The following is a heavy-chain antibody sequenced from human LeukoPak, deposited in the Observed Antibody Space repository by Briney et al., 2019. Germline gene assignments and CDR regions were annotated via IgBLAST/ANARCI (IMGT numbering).Heavy chain of an antibody. CDR3: AREGWDLRYCSGGSCYSD. CDR2: IKQDGSEK. CDR1: GFTFSSYW. J-gene: IGHJ4*02. V-gene: IGHV3-7*01. D-gene: IGHD2-15*01. Sequence: GGSLRLSCAASGFTFSSYWMSWVRQAPRKGLEWVANIKQDGSEKYYVDSVKGRFTISRDNAKNSLYLQMNSLRAEDTAVYYCAREGWDLRYCSGGSCYSDWGQGTLVTVSS.